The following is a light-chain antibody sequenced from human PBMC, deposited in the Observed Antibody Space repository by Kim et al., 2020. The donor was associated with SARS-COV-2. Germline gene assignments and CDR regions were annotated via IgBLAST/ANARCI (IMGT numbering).Light chain of an antibody. J-gene: IGKJ1*01. V-gene: IGKV3-15*01. CDR2: GAS. CDR3: QQYYKWPRT. Sequence: EVLMTQSPATLSVSPGERATLSCTASQSISSDLAWYQQRPGQAPRLLISGASTRATGIPARFSGGGSGTDFTLTISSLQSEDFAVYFCQQYYKWPRTFGQGTKVDIK. CDR1: QSISSD.